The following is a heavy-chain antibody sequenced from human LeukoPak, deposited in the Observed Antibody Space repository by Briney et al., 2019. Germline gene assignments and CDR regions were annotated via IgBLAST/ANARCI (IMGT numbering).Heavy chain of an antibody. D-gene: IGHD6-25*01. J-gene: IGHJ4*02. CDR3: GGGGY. Sequence: PGGSLRLSCAASVFGFSMSWMDWVRETRGTGIEWVANIPQTGSATCYEASVEGRFTISRDHATNSLYLQMTRLRAEDRAVYKCGGGGYWGQGIQVTVSS. CDR2: IPQTGSAT. CDR1: VFGFSMSW. V-gene: IGHV3-7*02.